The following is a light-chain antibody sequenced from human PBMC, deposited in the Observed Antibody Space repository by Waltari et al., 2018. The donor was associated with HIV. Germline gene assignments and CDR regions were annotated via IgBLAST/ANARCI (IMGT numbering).Light chain of an antibody. CDR3: YSAADNNLGV. V-gene: IGLV3-27*01. J-gene: IGLJ2*01. CDR2: KDS. CDR1: ALSKKY. Sequence: SYELTQPSPVSMSPGQTASTTCSGAALSKKYARWFQQKPGQAPVLVICKDSERPSRIPGRFSGSSSGTTVTLTISGAQVEDEADYYCYSAADNNLGVFGGGTKLTVL.